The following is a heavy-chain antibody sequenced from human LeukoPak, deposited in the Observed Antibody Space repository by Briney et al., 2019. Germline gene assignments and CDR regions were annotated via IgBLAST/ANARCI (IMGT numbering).Heavy chain of an antibody. CDR3: ARSYNWNYNY. V-gene: IGHV4-39*02. CDR1: GVSISSSSHY. CDR2: IYYSGST. Sequence: SETLSLTCTVSGVSISSSSHYWGWIRQPPGKGLEWIGSIYYSGSTNYNPSLKSRVTISVDTSKNHFSLKLSSVTAADTAVYYCARSYNWNYNYWGQGTLVTVSS. D-gene: IGHD1-7*01. J-gene: IGHJ4*02.